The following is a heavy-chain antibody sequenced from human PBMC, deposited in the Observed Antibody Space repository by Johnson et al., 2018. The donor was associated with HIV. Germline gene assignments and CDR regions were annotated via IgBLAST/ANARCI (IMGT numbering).Heavy chain of an antibody. D-gene: IGHD6-13*01. Sequence: EVQLVESGGGLVQPGGSLRLSCAASGFTFSSYDMHWVRQATGKGLEWVSAIGTAGDTYYPGSVKGRFTISRENAKNSLYLQMNSLRAEDTAVYYCARDLVRFSELIAAAGDDAFDIWGQGTMVTVSS. V-gene: IGHV3-13*01. CDR1: GFTFSSYD. J-gene: IGHJ3*02. CDR3: ARDLVRFSELIAAAGDDAFDI. CDR2: IGTAGDT.